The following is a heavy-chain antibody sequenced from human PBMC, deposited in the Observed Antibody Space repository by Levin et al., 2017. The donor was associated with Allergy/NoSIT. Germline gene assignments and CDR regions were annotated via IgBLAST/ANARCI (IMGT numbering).Heavy chain of an antibody. Sequence: LSLTCAASGFTFSSYWMSWVRQAPGKGLEWVANIKQDGSEKYYVDSVKGRFTISRDNAKNSLYLQMNSLRAEDTAVYYCARDSTTTVTTPVDYWGQGTLVTVSS. D-gene: IGHD4-17*01. V-gene: IGHV3-7*03. CDR2: IKQDGSEK. CDR3: ARDSTTTVTTPVDY. CDR1: GFTFSSYW. J-gene: IGHJ4*02.